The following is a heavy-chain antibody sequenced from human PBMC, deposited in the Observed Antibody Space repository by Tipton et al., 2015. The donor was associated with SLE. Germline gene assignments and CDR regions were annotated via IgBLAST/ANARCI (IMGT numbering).Heavy chain of an antibody. CDR1: GYAFTGYY. J-gene: IGHJ3*02. V-gene: IGHV1-2*02. Sequence: QLVQSGAEVKKPGASVKVSCKASGYAFTGYYMHWVRQAPGQGLEWMGWINPNSGGTNYAQKFQGRVTMTTDTSTSTAYMELRSLRSDDTAVYYCARDRGIVDTSNGTFDIWGQGTMVTVSS. D-gene: IGHD1-26*01. CDR2: INPNSGGT. CDR3: ARDRGIVDTSNGTFDI.